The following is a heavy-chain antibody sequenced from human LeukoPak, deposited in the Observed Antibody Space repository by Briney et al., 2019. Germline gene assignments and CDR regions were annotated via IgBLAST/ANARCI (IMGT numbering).Heavy chain of an antibody. CDR3: AKWGDYDILTGYYDSDY. J-gene: IGHJ4*02. V-gene: IGHV3-23*01. CDR1: GFTFSNYA. Sequence: GGSLRLSCAASGFTFSNYAMSWVRQAPRKGLEWVSAVSGRDDSTYYADYVKGRFTISRDNSKNTLYLQMNSPRAEDTAVYYCAKWGDYDILTGYYDSDYWGQGTLVTVSS. D-gene: IGHD3-9*01. CDR2: VSGRDDST.